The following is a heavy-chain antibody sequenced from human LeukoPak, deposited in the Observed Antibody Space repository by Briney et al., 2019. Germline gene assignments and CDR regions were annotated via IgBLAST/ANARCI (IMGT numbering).Heavy chain of an antibody. Sequence: SETLSLTCSVSGGSVSSGGYCWNWIRQPPGKGLEWIGYIYYSGSTNYNPSLKSRVTISVDSSKNQFSLKLGSVTAADTAVYYCARAGYYDILTGLYYFDSWGQGTLVTVSS. V-gene: IGHV4-61*08. CDR2: IYYSGST. D-gene: IGHD3-9*01. CDR3: ARAGYYDILTGLYYFDS. CDR1: GGSVSSGGYC. J-gene: IGHJ4*02.